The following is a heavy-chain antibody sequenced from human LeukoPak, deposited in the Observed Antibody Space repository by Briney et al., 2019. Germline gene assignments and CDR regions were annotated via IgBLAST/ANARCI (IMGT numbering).Heavy chain of an antibody. CDR2: IFCSGST. V-gene: IGHV4-39*01. D-gene: IGHD4-17*01. CDR1: GVSIISSPYY. J-gene: IGHJ4*02. Sequence: SETLPLTFTVSGVSIISSPYYRGWVRQPPGKGLEWIGTIFCSGSTYYNPSLESRVTISVDKYKNQFSLMMRSVTASDTAVYYCARPASGATATTWDWGQGTLVTVSS. CDR3: ARPASGATATTWD.